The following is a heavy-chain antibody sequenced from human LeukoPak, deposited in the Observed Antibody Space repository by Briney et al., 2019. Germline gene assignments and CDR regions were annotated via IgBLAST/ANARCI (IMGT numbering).Heavy chain of an antibody. CDR3: AKHPGYCSGGSCYDY. CDR2: ISGSGGST. CDR1: GFTFSSYA. V-gene: IGHV3-23*01. J-gene: IGHJ4*02. D-gene: IGHD2-15*01. Sequence: PGGSLRLSCAASGFTFSSYAMSWVRQAPGKGLEWVSAISGSGGSTYYADSVKGRFTISRDNSKNTLYLQMNSLRAEDTAVYYCAKHPGYCSGGSCYDYWGQGTLATVSS.